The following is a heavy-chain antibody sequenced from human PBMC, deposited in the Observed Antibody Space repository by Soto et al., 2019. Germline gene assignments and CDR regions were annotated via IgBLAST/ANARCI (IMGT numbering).Heavy chain of an antibody. CDR1: GGSISSYY. D-gene: IGHD5-12*01. CDR3: ARDHSGYDPYYGMDV. CDR2: IYYSGST. Sequence: SETLSLTCTVSGGSISSYYWSWIRQPPGKGLEWIGYIYYSGSTNYNPSLKSRVTISVDTSKNQFSLKLSSVTAADTAVYYCARDHSGYDPYYGMDVWGQGTTVTVSS. J-gene: IGHJ6*02. V-gene: IGHV4-59*01.